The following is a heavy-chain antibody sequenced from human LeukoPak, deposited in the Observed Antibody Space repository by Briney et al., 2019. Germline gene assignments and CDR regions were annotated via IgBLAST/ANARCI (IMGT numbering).Heavy chain of an antibody. CDR1: GFSVSKTY. CDR3: ASDSYSPEYFQH. J-gene: IGHJ1*01. D-gene: IGHD2-15*01. Sequence: PGGSLRLSCAASGFSVSKTYMSWVRQAPGKGLEWVSVIYSGGSTFYADSVKGRFTISRDNSKNTLYLQMNSLRAEDTAVYYCASDSYSPEYFQHWGQGTLVTVSS. V-gene: IGHV3-66*01. CDR2: IYSGGST.